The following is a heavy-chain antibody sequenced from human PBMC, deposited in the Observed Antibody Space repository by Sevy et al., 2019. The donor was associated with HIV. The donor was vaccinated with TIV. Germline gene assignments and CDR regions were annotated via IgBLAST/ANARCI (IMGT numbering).Heavy chain of an antibody. J-gene: IGHJ6*04. CDR2: IKQGGSEK. D-gene: IGHD2-15*01. V-gene: IGHV3-7*01. CDR1: GFTFSNYW. Sequence: GGSLRLSCAASGFTFSNYWMSWVRQGPGKGLEWVANIKQGGSEKYYVDSVKGRFTISRDNAKNSLYLQMISLRAEDTAVYYCARLLLPYYYDGMDVWGKGTTVTVSS. CDR3: ARLLLPYYYDGMDV.